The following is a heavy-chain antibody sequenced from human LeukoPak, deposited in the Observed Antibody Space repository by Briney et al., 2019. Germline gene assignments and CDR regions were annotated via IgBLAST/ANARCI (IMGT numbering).Heavy chain of an antibody. CDR1: GDSISSYI. J-gene: IGHJ4*02. CDR3: ARDQRRDYGDYFDN. D-gene: IGHD3-16*01. Sequence: SETLSLTCTVSGDSISSYIWSWIRQSPGKGLEWIGYTHYSGSTSYNPSLTSRVTISLDTSKNQFYLKLSSVTASDTAFYYCARDQRRDYGDYFDNWGQGTKVTVSS. CDR2: THYSGST. V-gene: IGHV4-59*01.